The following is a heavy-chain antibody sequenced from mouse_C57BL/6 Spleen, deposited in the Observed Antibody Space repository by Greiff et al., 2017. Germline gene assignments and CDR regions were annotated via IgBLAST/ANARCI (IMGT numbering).Heavy chain of an antibody. D-gene: IGHD1-1*02. CDR3: ARFYYGGGLSSAFDY. CDR2: ISSGSSTI. J-gene: IGHJ4*01. V-gene: IGHV5-17*03. Sequence: EVKLVESGGGLVKPGGSLKLSCAASGFTFSDYGMHWVRQAPEKGLEWVAYISSGSSTIYYADTVKGRFTITRDNANSTPYLQITSLMSGDTAMYYCARFYYGGGLSSAFDYWGQGASVTVSS. CDR1: GFTFSDYG.